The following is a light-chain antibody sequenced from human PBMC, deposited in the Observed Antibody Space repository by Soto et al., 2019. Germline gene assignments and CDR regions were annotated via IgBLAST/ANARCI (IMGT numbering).Light chain of an antibody. CDR2: GAS. V-gene: IGKV3-20*01. CDR1: QSVSSSY. J-gene: IGKJ1*01. CDR3: QQYGSSPRT. Sequence: EIVLTQSPATLSLSPGERATLSCRASQSVSSSYLAWYQQKPGQAPRLLIYGASSRATGIPDRFSGSGSGTDFTLTISRLEPEDVAVYYCQQYGSSPRTFGQGTKVDIK.